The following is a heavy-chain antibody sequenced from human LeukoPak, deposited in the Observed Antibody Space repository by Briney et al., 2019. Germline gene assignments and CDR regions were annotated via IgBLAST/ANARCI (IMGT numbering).Heavy chain of an antibody. CDR1: GFTFSSYS. D-gene: IGHD6-19*01. Sequence: GRSLRLSCAASGFTFSSYSMSWVRHAPGKGLEWVSVISGSGGSTYYADSVKGRFTISRDNSKNTLFLQMNSLRAEDTAVYYCAKLDPSGWYFDYWGQEPWSPSPQ. CDR3: AKLDPSGWYFDY. V-gene: IGHV3-23*01. CDR2: ISGSGGST. J-gene: IGHJ4*01.